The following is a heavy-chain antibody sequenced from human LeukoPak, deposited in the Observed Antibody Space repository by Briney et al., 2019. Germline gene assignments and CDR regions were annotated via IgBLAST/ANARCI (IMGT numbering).Heavy chain of an antibody. J-gene: IGHJ4*02. D-gene: IGHD1-26*01. CDR2: INPNSDGT. Sequence: GASVKVSCKASGYTFTGYYMHLVRQAPGQGLEWMGWINPNSDGTNYAQKFQGRVTMTRDTSISTAYMELSRLRSDDTAVYYCARARSLGIHYYFDNWGQGTLVTVSS. CDR1: GYTFTGYY. V-gene: IGHV1-2*02. CDR3: ARARSLGIHYYFDN.